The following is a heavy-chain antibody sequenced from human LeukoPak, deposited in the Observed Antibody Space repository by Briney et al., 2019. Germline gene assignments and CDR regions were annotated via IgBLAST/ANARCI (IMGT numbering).Heavy chain of an antibody. D-gene: IGHD2-15*01. V-gene: IGHV3-9*01. Sequence: GRSLRLSCAASGFTFDDYAMHWVRQAPGKGLEWVSGISWNSGHKGYADSVKGRFTISRGNAKNSLYLQMNSLRAEDTAVYYCARGYVVVVAATYYWGQGTLVTVSS. J-gene: IGHJ4*02. CDR2: ISWNSGHK. CDR1: GFTFDDYA. CDR3: ARGYVVVVAATYY.